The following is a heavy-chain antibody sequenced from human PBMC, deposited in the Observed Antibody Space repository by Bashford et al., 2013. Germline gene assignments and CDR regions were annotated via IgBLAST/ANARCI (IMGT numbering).Heavy chain of an antibody. J-gene: IGHJ5*02. Sequence: SETLSLTCTVSGGSISSSSYYWGWIRQPPGKGLEWIGSIYYSGSTYYNPSLKSRVTISVDTSKNQFSLKLSSVTAADTAVYYCASQLRYFDWLFLPGGTPDTWGQGTLVTVSS. V-gene: IGHV4-39*01. CDR3: ASQLRYFDWLFLPGGTPDT. CDR2: IYYSGST. CDR1: GGSISSSSYY. D-gene: IGHD3-9*01.